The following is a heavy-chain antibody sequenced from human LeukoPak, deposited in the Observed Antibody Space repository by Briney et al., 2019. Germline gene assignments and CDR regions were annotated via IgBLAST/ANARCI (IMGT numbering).Heavy chain of an antibody. Sequence: ASVKVSCKASGGTFSSYAISWVRQAPGQGLEWMGRIIPILGIANYAQKFQGRVTMTRDTSTSTVYMELSSLRSEDTAVYYCASLTAEPSDYWGQGTLVTVSS. V-gene: IGHV1-69*04. J-gene: IGHJ4*02. CDR1: GGTFSSYA. CDR2: IIPILGIA. D-gene: IGHD5-18*01. CDR3: ASLTAEPSDY.